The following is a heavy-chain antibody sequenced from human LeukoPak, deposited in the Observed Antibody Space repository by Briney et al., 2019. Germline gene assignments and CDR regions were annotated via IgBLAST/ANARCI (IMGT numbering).Heavy chain of an antibody. CDR2: ISYSGNT. Sequence: SETLSLTCSVSVGSINSGNYYWGWIRQPPGKGLEWIGSISYSGNTYYNPSLKSRVTISVDTSKNQFSPKLSSVTAADTAVYYCARTVTPNYNSEWDYWGQGTLVTVSS. J-gene: IGHJ4*02. CDR1: VGSINSGNYY. D-gene: IGHD4-17*01. V-gene: IGHV4-39*07. CDR3: ARTVTPNYNSEWDY.